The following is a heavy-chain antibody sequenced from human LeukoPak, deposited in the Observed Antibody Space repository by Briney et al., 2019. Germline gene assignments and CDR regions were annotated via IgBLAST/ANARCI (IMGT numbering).Heavy chain of an antibody. CDR3: ASLGIVVVPAAIGGNY. CDR1: GFTFRSYA. V-gene: IGHV3-23*01. D-gene: IGHD2-2*03. CDR2: ISGSGT. Sequence: GGSLRLSCATSGFTFRSYAMIWVRQAPERGLQWVSGISGSGTYYADFAKGRFTISRDNSKNTLYLQMNSLRAEDTAVYYCASLGIVVVPAAIGGNYWGQGTLVTVSS. J-gene: IGHJ4*02.